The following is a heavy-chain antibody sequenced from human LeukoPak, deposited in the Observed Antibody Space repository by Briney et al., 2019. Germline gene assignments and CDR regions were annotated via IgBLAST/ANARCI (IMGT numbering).Heavy chain of an antibody. D-gene: IGHD1-1*01. V-gene: IGHV3-21*01. J-gene: IGHJ6*02. CDR3: ARPQQGYYAMDV. CDR1: GFSFNTYS. CDR2: ISSSSNFI. Sequence: GGSLRLSCAASGFSFNTYSFNWVRQTPGKGLEWVASISSSSNFISYADSVKGRLTISRGNARNSLYLQMHSLRVVDTAVYYCARPQQGYYAMDVWGRGTTVTVSS.